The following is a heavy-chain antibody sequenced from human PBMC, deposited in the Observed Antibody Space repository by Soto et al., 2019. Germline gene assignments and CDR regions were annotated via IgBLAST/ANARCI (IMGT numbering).Heavy chain of an antibody. CDR2: IYYSGST. J-gene: IGHJ5*02. CDR1: GASISSGDYY. V-gene: IGHV4-30-4*01. D-gene: IGHD6-19*01. CDR3: ARGIAVAGPIGGWFDP. Sequence: PSGTLSLTCTVAGASISSGDYYWSWIRQPPGKGLEWIGYIYYSGSTYYNPSLKSRVTISVDTSKNQFSLKLSFVTAADTAVYYCARGIAVAGPIGGWFDPWGQGTLVTVSS.